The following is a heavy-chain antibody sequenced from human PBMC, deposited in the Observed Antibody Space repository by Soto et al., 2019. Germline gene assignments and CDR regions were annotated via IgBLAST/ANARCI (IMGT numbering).Heavy chain of an antibody. CDR3: ARDVRKLLWFGETRGVYGMDV. D-gene: IGHD3-10*01. Sequence: PVGSLRLSCAASGFTFSSYSMNWVRQAPGNGLEWVSYISSSSSTIYYADSVKGRFTISRDNAKNSLYLQMNSLRDEDTAVYYCARDVRKLLWFGETRGVYGMDVWGQGTTVTVSS. CDR2: ISSSSSTI. CDR1: GFTFSSYS. J-gene: IGHJ6*02. V-gene: IGHV3-48*02.